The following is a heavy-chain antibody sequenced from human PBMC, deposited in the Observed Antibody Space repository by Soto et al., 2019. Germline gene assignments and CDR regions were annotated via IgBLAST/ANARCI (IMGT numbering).Heavy chain of an antibody. CDR2: IYPGDSDT. D-gene: IGHD3-16*01. CDR3: ARHRESSIYYYYYGMDV. CDR1: GYSFTSYW. J-gene: IGHJ6*02. Sequence: GDSLKISCKGSGYSFTSYWIGWVRQMPGKGLEWMGIIYPGDSDTRYSPSFQGQVTISADKSISTAYLQWSSLKASDTAMYYCARHRESSIYYYYYGMDVWGQGTTVTVSS. V-gene: IGHV5-51*01.